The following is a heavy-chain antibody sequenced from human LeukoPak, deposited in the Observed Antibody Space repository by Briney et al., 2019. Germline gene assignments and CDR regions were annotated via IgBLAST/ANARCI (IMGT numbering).Heavy chain of an antibody. Sequence: PSETLSLTCAVSGGSISSGGYSWSWIRQPPGKGLEWLGYIYHSGSTYYNPSLKSRVTISVDRSKNQFSLKLSSVTAADTAVYYCAREAAGTGWFDPWGQGTLVTVSS. CDR3: AREAAGTGWFDP. V-gene: IGHV4-30-2*01. D-gene: IGHD6-13*01. CDR1: GGSISSGGYS. J-gene: IGHJ5*02. CDR2: IYHSGST.